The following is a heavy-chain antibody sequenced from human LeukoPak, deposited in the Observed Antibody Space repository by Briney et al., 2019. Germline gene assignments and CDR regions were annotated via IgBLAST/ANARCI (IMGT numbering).Heavy chain of an antibody. D-gene: IGHD6-6*01. CDR1: GGSFSGYY. V-gene: IGHV4-34*01. CDR2: INHSGST. Sequence: SETLSLTCAVYGGSFSGYYWSWMRQPPGQGLEWIGEINHSGSTNDHPSLKSRVTISVETTKNEFSLKMSSVTAADTAVYYCARGVAVRAYGYWGQGTLVTVSS. CDR3: ARGVAVRAYGY. J-gene: IGHJ4*02.